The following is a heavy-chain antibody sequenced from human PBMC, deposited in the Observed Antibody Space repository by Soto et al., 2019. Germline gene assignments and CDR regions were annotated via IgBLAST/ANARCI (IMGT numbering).Heavy chain of an antibody. CDR1: GFIFENFG. V-gene: IGHV3-23*01. D-gene: IGHD1-26*01. CDR2: ISGSGFKK. Sequence: GGSLRLSCAASGFIFENFGMSWVRQAPGKGLEWISSISGSGFKKYYADSVKGRFTISRDNSKSTVYLELNNLGAEDTAVYHCAKNQGVELVPLATVDWFDPWGQGSVVTVSS. CDR3: AKNQGVELVPLATVDWFDP. J-gene: IGHJ5*02.